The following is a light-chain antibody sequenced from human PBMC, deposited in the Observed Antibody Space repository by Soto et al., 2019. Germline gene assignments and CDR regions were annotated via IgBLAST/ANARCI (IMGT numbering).Light chain of an antibody. Sequence: EIVLTQSPATLSLSPGERATLSCRASHSVSHYLAWYQQKPGQAPRLLIYDASNRANGIPARFSGGGSGTDFTLTISSLEPEDFAVYYCQQRTSWPHTFGQGTKVEIK. CDR3: QQRTSWPHT. J-gene: IGKJ1*01. V-gene: IGKV3-11*01. CDR2: DAS. CDR1: HSVSHY.